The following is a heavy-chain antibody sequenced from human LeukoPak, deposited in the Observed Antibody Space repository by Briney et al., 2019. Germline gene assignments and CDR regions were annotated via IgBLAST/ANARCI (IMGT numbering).Heavy chain of an antibody. Sequence: PGGSLRLSCAASGFTFSDYYMSWIRQAPGKGLEWVSYISSSGSTIYYADSVKGRFTISRDNAKNSLYLQMNSLRAEDTAVYYCARDRTDYDFWSGYYYPGSADYWGQGTLVTVSS. J-gene: IGHJ4*02. CDR2: ISSSGSTI. CDR1: GFTFSDYY. D-gene: IGHD3-3*01. V-gene: IGHV3-11*01. CDR3: ARDRTDYDFWSGYYYPGSADY.